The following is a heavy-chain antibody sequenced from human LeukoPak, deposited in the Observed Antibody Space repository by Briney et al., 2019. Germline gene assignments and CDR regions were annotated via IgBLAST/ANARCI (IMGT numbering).Heavy chain of an antibody. J-gene: IGHJ4*02. CDR1: GFTLSSYT. CDR3: AREVVVGAAAGALDY. Sequence: GGSLRLSCAASGFTLSSYTMNWVRQAPGKGLQWVSSISGSGSFVYYADPVKGRFTIFRDNAKDSLYLQVSSLRAEDTAVYYCAREVVVGAAAGALDYWGQGTLVTVSS. V-gene: IGHV3-21*01. CDR2: ISGSGSFV. D-gene: IGHD6-13*01.